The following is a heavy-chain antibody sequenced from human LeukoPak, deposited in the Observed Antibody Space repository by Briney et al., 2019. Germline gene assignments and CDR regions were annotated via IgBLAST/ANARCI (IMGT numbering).Heavy chain of an antibody. Sequence: GGSLRLSCAASGFSFSSYSMNWVRQAPGKGLEWISYINGGSSLIWFADSVRGRFTVPRDNAKNSLDLQMNSLRVDDTAVYYCARDLHWAFDYWGRGTLVTVSS. CDR2: INGGSSLI. CDR1: GFSFSSYS. J-gene: IGHJ4*02. CDR3: ARDLHWAFDY. V-gene: IGHV3-48*01. D-gene: IGHD7-27*01.